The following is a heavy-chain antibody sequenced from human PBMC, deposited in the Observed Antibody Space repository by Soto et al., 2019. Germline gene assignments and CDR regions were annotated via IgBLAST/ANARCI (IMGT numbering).Heavy chain of an antibody. V-gene: IGHV3-23*01. CDR3: AKEGYCSSTSCQRYYYYYGMDV. Sequence: GGSLRLSCAASGFTFSSYAMGWVRQAPGKGLEWVSAISGSGGSTYYADSVKGRFTISRDNSKNTLYLQMNSLRAEDTAVYYCAKEGYCSSTSCQRYYYYYGMDVWGQGTTVTVSS. CDR2: ISGSGGST. CDR1: GFTFSSYA. J-gene: IGHJ6*02. D-gene: IGHD2-2*01.